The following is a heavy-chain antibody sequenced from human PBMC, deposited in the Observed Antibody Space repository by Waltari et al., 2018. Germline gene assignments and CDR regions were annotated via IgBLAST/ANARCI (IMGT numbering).Heavy chain of an antibody. V-gene: IGHV3-53*02. CDR2: IYSGGST. Sequence: EVQVVETGGGLIQPGGSLRLSCAASGFTVSSNYMSWVRQAPGKGLEWVSVIYSGGSTYYSDSVKGRFTISRDNSKNTLFLQMNSLRAEDTAVYFCARNSGSYPYYYDNWGQGNLATVSS. CDR1: GFTVSSNY. D-gene: IGHD1-26*01. J-gene: IGHJ4*02. CDR3: ARNSGSYPYYYDN.